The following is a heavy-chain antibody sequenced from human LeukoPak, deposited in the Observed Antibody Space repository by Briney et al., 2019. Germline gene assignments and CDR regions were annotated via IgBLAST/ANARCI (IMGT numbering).Heavy chain of an antibody. CDR3: ARKYCSSTSCLFDY. Sequence: GSLRLSCAASGFTFSSYEMNWVRQAPGKGLEWVSYISNSGSTIYYADSVKGRFTISRDNAKNSLYLQMNSLRAEDTAVYYCARKYCSSTSCLFDYWGQGTLVTVSS. CDR1: GFTFSSYE. D-gene: IGHD2-2*01. V-gene: IGHV3-48*03. J-gene: IGHJ4*02. CDR2: ISNSGSTI.